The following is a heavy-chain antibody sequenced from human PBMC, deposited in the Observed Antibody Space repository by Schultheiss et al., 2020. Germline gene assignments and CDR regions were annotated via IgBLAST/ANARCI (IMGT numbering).Heavy chain of an antibody. J-gene: IGHJ3*02. D-gene: IGHD4-11*01. V-gene: IGHV3-21*01. Sequence: GGSLRLSCAASGFTFSSYSMNWVRQAPGKGLEWVSVIYSGGSTNYADSVKGRFTISRDNAKNSRYLQMNSLRAEDTALYYCARDPSKGGPEDAFDIWGQGTMVTVSS. CDR3: ARDPSKGGPEDAFDI. CDR1: GFTFSSYS. CDR2: IYSGGST.